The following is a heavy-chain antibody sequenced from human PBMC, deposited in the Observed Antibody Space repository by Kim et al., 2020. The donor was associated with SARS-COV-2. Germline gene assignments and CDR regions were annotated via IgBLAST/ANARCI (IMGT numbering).Heavy chain of an antibody. Sequence: GGSLRLSCAASGFTFSSYWMSWVRQAPGKGLEWVANIKQDGSEKYYVDSVKGRFTISRDNAKNSLYLQMNSLRAEDTAVYYCARCCSVLRYFDWSSVEGFYYWGQGTLVTVSS. CDR1: GFTFSSYW. V-gene: IGHV3-7*03. CDR2: IKQDGSEK. D-gene: IGHD3-9*01. J-gene: IGHJ4*02. CDR3: ARCCSVLRYFDWSSVEGFYY.